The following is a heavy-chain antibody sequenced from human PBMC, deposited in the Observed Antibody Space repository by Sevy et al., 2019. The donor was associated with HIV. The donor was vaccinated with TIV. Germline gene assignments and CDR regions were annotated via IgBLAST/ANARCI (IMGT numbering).Heavy chain of an antibody. V-gene: IGHV4-34*01. CDR2: INHSGST. J-gene: IGHJ4*02. CDR1: GGSFSGYY. Sequence: QSQTLSLTCAVYGGSFSGYYWSWIRQPPGKGLEWIGEINHSGSTNYNPSLKSRVTISVDTSKNQFSLKLSSVTAADTAVYYCARDGRIAAADPKAGDNYWGQGTLVTVSS. D-gene: IGHD6-13*01. CDR3: ARDGRIAAADPKAGDNY.